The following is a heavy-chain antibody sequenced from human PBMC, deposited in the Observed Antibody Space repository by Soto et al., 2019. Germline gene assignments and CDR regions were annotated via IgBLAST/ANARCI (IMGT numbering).Heavy chain of an antibody. CDR3: TRSISRFLEWLFDY. CDR1: GYTFTSYY. V-gene: IGHV1-46*03. CDR2: INPSDGTT. Sequence: ASVKVSCKASGYTFTSYYVHCVRQAPGQGLEWMGIINPSDGTTSYARNFQGRVTVTRDTSTSTVYMELRSLRSEDTAVYYCTRSISRFLEWLFDYWGQGALVTVSS. D-gene: IGHD3-3*01. J-gene: IGHJ4*02.